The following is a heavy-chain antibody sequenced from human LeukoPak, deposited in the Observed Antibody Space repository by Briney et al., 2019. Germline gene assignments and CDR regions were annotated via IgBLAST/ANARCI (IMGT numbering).Heavy chain of an antibody. CDR2: ISGSGGST. CDR3: AKDDVIVVVPAANADSDY. D-gene: IGHD2-2*01. CDR1: GFTFSSYA. Sequence: GGSLRLSCAASGFTFSSYAMGWVRQAPGKGLEWVSAISGSGGSTYYADSVKGRFTISRDNSKNTLYLQMNSLRAEDMAVYYCAKDDVIVVVPAANADSDYWGQGTLVTVSS. J-gene: IGHJ4*02. V-gene: IGHV3-23*01.